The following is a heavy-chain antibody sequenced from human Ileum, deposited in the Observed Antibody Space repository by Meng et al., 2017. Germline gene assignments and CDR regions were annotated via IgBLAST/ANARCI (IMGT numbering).Heavy chain of an antibody. J-gene: IGHJ4*02. CDR1: GNTFTGHF. CDR3: ARGGAYTTSPVDY. V-gene: IGHV1-2*02. CDR2: VNPDRGGT. D-gene: IGHD2-2*02. Sequence: ASVKVSCKASGNTFTGHFLHWVRQAPGQGLEWMGWVNPDRGGTNYAQKFQGRVSMTRDTSSSAAYMELTSLRSDDTAVYYCARGGAYTTSPVDYWGQGTLVTVSS.